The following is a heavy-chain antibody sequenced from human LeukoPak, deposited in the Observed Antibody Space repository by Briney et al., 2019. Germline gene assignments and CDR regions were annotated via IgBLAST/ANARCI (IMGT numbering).Heavy chain of an antibody. D-gene: IGHD3-10*01. V-gene: IGHV3-7*01. CDR3: XRAHHPGGWFDP. Sequence: PGGSLRLSCAASGFTFSSSWMTSVRQAPGKGLEWVASINQDGGEIHYVDSVKGRFTISRDNAKNSLYLQMNSLTAEDTAVHYXXRAHHPGGWFDPWGQGTLVTVSS. CDR2: INQDGGEI. CDR1: GFTFSSSW. J-gene: IGHJ5*02.